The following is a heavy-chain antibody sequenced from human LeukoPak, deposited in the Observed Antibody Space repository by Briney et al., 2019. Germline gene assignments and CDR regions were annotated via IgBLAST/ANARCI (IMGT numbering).Heavy chain of an antibody. V-gene: IGHV1-8*01. CDR2: MNPNSGNT. CDR1: GYTFTSYD. CDR3: AKGRSSTSMYYYYHMDV. J-gene: IGHJ6*04. D-gene: IGHD6-13*01. Sequence: GASVKVSCKASGYTFTSYDINWVRQATGQGLEWMGWMNPNSGNTGYAQKFQGRVTMTRNTSISTAYMELSNLTSEDTAVYYCAKGRSSTSMYYYYHMDVWGKGTTVTVSP.